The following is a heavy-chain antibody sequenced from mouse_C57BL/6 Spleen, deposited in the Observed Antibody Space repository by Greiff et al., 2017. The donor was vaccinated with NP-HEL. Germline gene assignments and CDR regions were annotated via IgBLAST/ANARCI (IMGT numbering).Heavy chain of an antibody. J-gene: IGHJ2*01. CDR1: GYTFTSYW. V-gene: IGHV1-64*01. CDR2: IHPNSGST. Sequence: QVQLKQPGAELVKPGASVKLSCKASGYTFTSYWMHWVKQRPGQGLEWIGMIHPNSGSTNYNEKFKSKATLTVDKSSSTAYMQLSSLTSEDSAVYYCARGIRRGYYFDYWGQGTTLTVSS. CDR3: ARGIRRGYYFDY.